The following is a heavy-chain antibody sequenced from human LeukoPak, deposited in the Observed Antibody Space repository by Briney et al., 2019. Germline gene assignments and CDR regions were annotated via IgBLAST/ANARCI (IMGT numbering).Heavy chain of an antibody. CDR1: GGSISSYY. J-gene: IGHJ4*02. D-gene: IGHD3-10*01. CDR2: IHYSGGT. V-gene: IGHV4-59*01. Sequence: SETLSLTCTVSGGSISSYYRSWIRQPPGKGLEWIGYIHYSGGTNYNPSLRSRVSISLDTSKKQFSLKLTSVTTADTAVYYCARGEGYYGPDYWGQGALVIVSS. CDR3: ARGEGYYGPDY.